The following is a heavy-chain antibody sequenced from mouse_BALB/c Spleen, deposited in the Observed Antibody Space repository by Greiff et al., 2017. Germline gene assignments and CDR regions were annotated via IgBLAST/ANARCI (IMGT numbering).Heavy chain of an antibody. Sequence: EVKLMESGGGLVKPGGSLKLSCAASGFTFSSYAMSWVRQTPEKRLEWVATISSGGSYTYYPDSVKGRFTISRDNAKNTMYLQMSSLRSEDTAMYYCARHTVHYFDYWGQGTTLTVSS. D-gene: IGHD1-1*01. J-gene: IGHJ2*01. CDR2: ISSGGSYT. CDR3: ARHTVHYFDY. V-gene: IGHV5-9-3*01. CDR1: GFTFSSYA.